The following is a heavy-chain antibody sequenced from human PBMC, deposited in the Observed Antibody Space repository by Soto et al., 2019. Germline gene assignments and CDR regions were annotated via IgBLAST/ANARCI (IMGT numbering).Heavy chain of an antibody. Sequence: QVQLVESGGGVVQPGRSLRLSCAASGFTFSSYGMHWVRQAPGKGLEWVAVISYDGSNKYYADSVKGRFTISRDNSKNTLYLQMTSLRAEDTAVYYCAKDVVVGATTGLGDYYYYYDMDVWGQGTTVTVSS. V-gene: IGHV3-30*18. D-gene: IGHD1-26*01. J-gene: IGHJ6*02. CDR1: GFTFSSYG. CDR2: ISYDGSNK. CDR3: AKDVVVGATTGLGDYYYYYDMDV.